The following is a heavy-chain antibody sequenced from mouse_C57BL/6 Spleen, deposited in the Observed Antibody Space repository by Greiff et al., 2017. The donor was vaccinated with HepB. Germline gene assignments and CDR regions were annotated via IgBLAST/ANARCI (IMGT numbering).Heavy chain of an antibody. CDR2: IDPEDGET. Sequence: DVKLQESGAELVKPGASVKLSCTASGFNIKDYYMHWVKQRTEQGLEWIGRIDPEDGETKYAPKFQGKATITADTSSNTAYLQLSSLTSEDTAVYYGVKDDYDVEFAYWGQGTLVTVSA. D-gene: IGHD2-4*01. CDR3: VKDDYDVEFAY. V-gene: IGHV14-2*01. CDR1: GFNIKDYY. J-gene: IGHJ3*01.